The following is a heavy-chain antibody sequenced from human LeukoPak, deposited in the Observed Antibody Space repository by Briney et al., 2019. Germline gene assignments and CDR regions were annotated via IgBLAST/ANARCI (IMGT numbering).Heavy chain of an antibody. D-gene: IGHD6-19*01. CDR1: GYTFTGYY. Sequence: RASVKVSCKASGYTFTGYYMHWVRQAPGQGLEWMGWINPNGGGTNYAQKFQGRVTMTRDTSISTAYMELSRLRSDDTAVYYCARVLSGGIAVAGTFDYWGQGTLVTVSS. CDR3: ARVLSGGIAVAGTFDY. J-gene: IGHJ4*02. V-gene: IGHV1-2*02. CDR2: INPNGGGT.